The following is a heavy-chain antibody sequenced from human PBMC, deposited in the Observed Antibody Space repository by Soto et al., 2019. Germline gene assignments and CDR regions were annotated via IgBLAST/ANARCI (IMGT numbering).Heavy chain of an antibody. D-gene: IGHD6-13*01. J-gene: IGHJ6*04. CDR3: VRDGMAAGEGRYYYYGMDV. CDR2: INQDGSEK. CDR1: GFTFSVYW. V-gene: IGHV3-7*04. Sequence: GGSLRLSCAASGFTFSVYWMTWVRQAPGRGLEGVANINQDGSEKNYVDSVKGRFTISRDNAKNSLYLQMNSLRVEDTAVYYCVRDGMAAGEGRYYYYGMDVWGKGTTGTVPQ.